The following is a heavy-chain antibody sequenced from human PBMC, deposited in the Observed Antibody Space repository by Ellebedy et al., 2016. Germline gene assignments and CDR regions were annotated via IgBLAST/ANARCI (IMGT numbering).Heavy chain of an antibody. CDR1: GLNFNTFG. Sequence: GGSLRLSXAASGLNFNTFGMHWVRQTPGKGLEWVAVISYNGDTKIYADSVKGRFTISRDNSKNTLDLQMNSLRVEDTAIYYCAKEFHSRGYGAFFDYWGHGILVTVSS. V-gene: IGHV3-30*18. CDR3: AKEFHSRGYGAFFDY. J-gene: IGHJ4*01. D-gene: IGHD1-26*01. CDR2: ISYNGDTK.